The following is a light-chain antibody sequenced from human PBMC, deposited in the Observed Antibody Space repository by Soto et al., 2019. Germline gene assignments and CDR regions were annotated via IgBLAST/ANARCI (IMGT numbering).Light chain of an antibody. CDR1: QSFSSGH. V-gene: IGKV3-20*01. CDR2: DTS. CDR3: QQYDTSSWA. J-gene: IGKJ1*01. Sequence: EMVLTQFPGTLSLSPGARATLSCRASQSFSSGHLAWYRQKPGQPPSLLIYDTSFRATGVPERFSGGGSGTDFTLTISSLEPEDFAVYFCQQYDTSSWAFSQGTK.